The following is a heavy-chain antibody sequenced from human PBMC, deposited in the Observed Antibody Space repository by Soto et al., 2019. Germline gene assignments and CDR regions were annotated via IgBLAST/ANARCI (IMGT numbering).Heavy chain of an antibody. J-gene: IGHJ6*01. D-gene: IGHD3-3*02. CDR3: ARDKDRQQLGGNYYYIMDV. CDR2: IMPVFPTP. CDR1: GGTFRTSA. Sequence: QVQLVQSGAEVKKPGSSVKVSCKTSGGTFRTSAISWVRQAPGQGLEWMGGIMPVFPTPDYAQKFQGRVTIPADESMGTAYMGLSSLRSEDTAVYYCARDKDRQQLGGNYYYIMDVWGQGTTVTVSS. V-gene: IGHV1-69*12.